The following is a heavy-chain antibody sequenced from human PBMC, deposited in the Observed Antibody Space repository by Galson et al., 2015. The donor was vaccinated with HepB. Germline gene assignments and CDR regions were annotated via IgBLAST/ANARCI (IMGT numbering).Heavy chain of an antibody. Sequence: SLRLSCAASGFTFTNYEMNWVRQAPGKGLEWVSYIGSSGSSIYYADSVKGRFTISRDSAKNSLYLQMSSLKASDTAMYYCARLYCSSTSCQGTYDYYYMDVWGKGTPVTVSS. J-gene: IGHJ6*03. CDR1: GFTFTNYE. V-gene: IGHV3-48*03. CDR2: IGSSGSSI. CDR3: ARLYCSSTSCQGTYDYYYMDV. D-gene: IGHD2-2*01.